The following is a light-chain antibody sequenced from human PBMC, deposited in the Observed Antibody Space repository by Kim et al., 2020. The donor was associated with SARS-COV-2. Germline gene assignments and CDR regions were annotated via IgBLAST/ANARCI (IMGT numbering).Light chain of an antibody. CDR2: KNN. CDR1: SSNVGNHG. V-gene: IGLV10-54*01. Sequence: QTATLTCTGNSSNVGNHGAAWLQRHQGHPPKLLSYKNNNRPSGISERFSASRSGNTASLTITGLQPEDEADYYCSAWDSSLSAVVFGGGTQLTVL. J-gene: IGLJ2*01. CDR3: SAWDSSLSAVV.